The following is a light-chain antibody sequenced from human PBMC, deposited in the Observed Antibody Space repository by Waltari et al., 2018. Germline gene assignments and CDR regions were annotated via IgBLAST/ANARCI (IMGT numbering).Light chain of an antibody. V-gene: IGLV2-14*03. CDR2: DVS. CDR1: SSDVGGYNY. CDR3: SSYTSSSTLV. J-gene: IGLJ2*01. Sequence: QSALPQPASVSGSPGQSMTIPCTGTSSDVGGYNYASWYQQHPGKAPKLMIYDVSNRPSGVSNRFSGSKSGNTASLTISGLQAEDEADYYCSSYTSSSTLVFGGGTKLTVL.